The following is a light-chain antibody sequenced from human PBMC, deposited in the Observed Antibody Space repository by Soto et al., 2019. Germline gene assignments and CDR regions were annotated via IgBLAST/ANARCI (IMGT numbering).Light chain of an antibody. J-gene: IGKJ1*01. Sequence: IQMTQSPNTLSVSVGDSVSITCRASENVNGHLAWYQQRPGKAPKLLIYEASILESGVPSRSSGSGYGTEFTLTINGLLPEDFVTYYCQQYNNWPSFGQGTKVDIK. CDR1: ENVNGH. CDR2: EAS. V-gene: IGKV1-5*03. CDR3: QQYNNWPS.